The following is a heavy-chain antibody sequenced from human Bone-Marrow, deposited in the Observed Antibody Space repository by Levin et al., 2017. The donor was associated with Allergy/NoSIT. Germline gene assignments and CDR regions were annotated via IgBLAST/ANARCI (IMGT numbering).Heavy chain of an antibody. CDR1: GFTFSSYA. J-gene: IGHJ4*02. CDR2: ISDSGG. V-gene: IGHV3-23*01. Sequence: ASVKVSCAASGFTFSSYAMSWVRQAPGKGLEWVSAISDSGGNYADSVKGRFTISRDNSKNALYLQMNSLRAEDTAVYYCTKGGGEYCRGGGCYHDYWGQGTLVTVSS. D-gene: IGHD2-15*01. CDR3: TKGGGEYCRGGGCYHDY.